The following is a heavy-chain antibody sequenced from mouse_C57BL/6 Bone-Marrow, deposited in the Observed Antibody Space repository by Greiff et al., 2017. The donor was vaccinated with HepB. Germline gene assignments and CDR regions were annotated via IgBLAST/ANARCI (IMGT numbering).Heavy chain of an antibody. CDR1: GYTFTSYG. CDR2: IYPRSGNT. V-gene: IGHV1-81*01. D-gene: IGHD2-3*01. CDR3: ARGGWLPLYYYAMDY. Sequence: VKLQQSGAELARPGASVKLSCKASGYTFTSYGISWVKQRTGQGLEWIGEIYPRSGNTYYNEKFKGKATLTADKSSSTAYMELRSLTSEDSAVYFCARGGWLPLYYYAMDYWGQGTSVTVSS. J-gene: IGHJ4*01.